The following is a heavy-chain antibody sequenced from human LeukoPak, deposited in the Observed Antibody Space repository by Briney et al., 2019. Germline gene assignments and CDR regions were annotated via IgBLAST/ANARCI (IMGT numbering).Heavy chain of an antibody. J-gene: IGHJ4*02. CDR3: TRGSGWYPDY. V-gene: IGHV3-7*04. CDR2: INQDGREK. Sequence: PGGSLRLSCAASGFAFSSFWMSSVRQVPGKWLEWVANINQDGREKNYVDSVKGRFTIFRDNAKNSLYLQMNSLRVEDTAVFYCTRGSGWYPDYWGQGTLVTVSS. D-gene: IGHD6-19*01. CDR1: GFAFSSFW.